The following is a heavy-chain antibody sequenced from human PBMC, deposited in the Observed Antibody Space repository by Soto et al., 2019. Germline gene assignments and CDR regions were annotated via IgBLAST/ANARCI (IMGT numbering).Heavy chain of an antibody. CDR3: AINSRYCSSTSCYAD. Sequence: EVQLLESGAGLVQPGGSLRLSCAASGFTFSSYAMSWVRQAPGKGLEWVSGISTSGGSTYYADSVKGRFTISRDNSKDTLYLQMNSLRAGDTAVYYCAINSRYCSSTSCYADWGQGTLVTVSS. J-gene: IGHJ4*02. D-gene: IGHD2-2*01. CDR2: ISTSGGST. CDR1: GFTFSSYA. V-gene: IGHV3-23*01.